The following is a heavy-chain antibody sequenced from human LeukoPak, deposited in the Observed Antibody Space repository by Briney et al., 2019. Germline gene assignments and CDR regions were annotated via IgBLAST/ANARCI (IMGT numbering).Heavy chain of an antibody. CDR2: IIGNGYST. CDR1: GLTFRDYA. J-gene: IGHJ3*02. Sequence: PGGSLRLSCAASGLTFRDYALSWVRQAPEKGLEWVSSIIGNGYSTYYADSVKGRFTISRDNSKNTLYLQMNSLRAEDTAVYYCAKDRRSFTVNAFDIWGQGTMVTVSS. V-gene: IGHV3-23*01. D-gene: IGHD4-17*01. CDR3: AKDRRSFTVNAFDI.